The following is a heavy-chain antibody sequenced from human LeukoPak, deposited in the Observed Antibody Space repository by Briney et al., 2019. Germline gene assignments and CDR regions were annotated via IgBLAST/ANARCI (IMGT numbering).Heavy chain of an antibody. J-gene: IGHJ6*02. CDR1: GYTLTELS. D-gene: IGHD3-22*01. CDR2: FDPEDGET. V-gene: IGHV1-24*01. CDR3: ASSTHYYDSSGPTRYGMDV. Sequence: ASVKVSCKVSGYTLTELSMHWVRQAPGKGLEWMGGFDPEDGETIYAQKFQGRVTMTEDTSTDTAYMELSSLRSEDTAVYYCASSTHYYDSSGPTRYGMDVWGQGTTVTVSS.